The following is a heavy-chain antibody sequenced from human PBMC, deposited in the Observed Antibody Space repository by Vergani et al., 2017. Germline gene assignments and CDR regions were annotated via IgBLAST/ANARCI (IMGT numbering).Heavy chain of an antibody. CDR2: INPRDGVT. D-gene: IGHD4-23*01. Sequence: QVQLVQSGAEVKMPGASVKVSCKSSTYTFTRYYMHWVRQAPGQGLEWMGIINPRDGVTSYAQKFQGRLTMTRDTSTSTVYMELSSLRSEDTAVYYCGRDVSHYGGEDYYFDYWGQGTLVTVSS. J-gene: IGHJ4*02. CDR3: GRDVSHYGGEDYYFDY. V-gene: IGHV1-46*03. CDR1: TYTFTRYY.